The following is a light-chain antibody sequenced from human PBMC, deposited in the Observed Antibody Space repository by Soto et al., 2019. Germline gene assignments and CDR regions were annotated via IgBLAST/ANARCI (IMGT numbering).Light chain of an antibody. CDR3: QQYKNWPL. CDR2: GAS. CDR1: QNVNSN. V-gene: IGKV3-15*01. J-gene: IGKJ5*01. Sequence: EIVITQSPASLSVSPGERATLSCRASQNVNSNLAWYQQTPGQAPRFLIYGASTRATGSPARFSGSGSGTEFTLTISSLQSEDFAVYYCQQYKNWPLFGQGTRLEIK.